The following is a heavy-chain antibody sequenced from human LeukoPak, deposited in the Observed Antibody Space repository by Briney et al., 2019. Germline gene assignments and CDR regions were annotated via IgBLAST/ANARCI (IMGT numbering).Heavy chain of an antibody. V-gene: IGHV3-23*01. D-gene: IGHD3-22*01. J-gene: IGHJ4*02. CDR3: AKEGFSDSSGAFDS. CDR1: GFTFRSYA. CDR2: ITGSGGTT. Sequence: GGSLRLSCAASGFTFRSYAINWVRQAPGKGLEWVSGITGSGGTTFYAGSVRGRFTISRGNFKNTVYLQMNSLRAGDTAIYYCAKEGFSDSSGAFDSWGQGALVTVSS.